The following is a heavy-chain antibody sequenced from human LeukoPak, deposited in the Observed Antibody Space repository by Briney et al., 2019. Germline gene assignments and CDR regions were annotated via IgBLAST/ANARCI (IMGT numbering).Heavy chain of an antibody. Sequence: GGSLRLSCAASGFSFSSYSMKWVRQAPGKGLEWVSSISSSSNYIYYADSVKGRFTISRDNAKNSLYLQMNSLGAEDTAVYYCARVSILIVPYYAFDIWGQGTMVTVSS. V-gene: IGHV3-21*01. CDR3: ARVSILIVPYYAFDI. CDR2: ISSSSNYI. CDR1: GFSFSSYS. J-gene: IGHJ3*02. D-gene: IGHD2/OR15-2a*01.